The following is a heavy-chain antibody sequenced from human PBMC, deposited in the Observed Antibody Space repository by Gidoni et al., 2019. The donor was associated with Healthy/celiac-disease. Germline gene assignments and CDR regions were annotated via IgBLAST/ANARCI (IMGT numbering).Heavy chain of an antibody. CDR3: AREPTYSSGWSPAGSVGDYYYYGMDV. CDR1: GDSVSSNSDA. V-gene: IGHV6-1*01. D-gene: IGHD6-19*01. CDR2: TYYRSSWYN. J-gene: IGHJ6*02. Sequence: QVQLQQSGPGLVKPSQTLSLTCAISGDSVSSNSDAGNWIRQSPSTCLEWLERTYYRSSWYNDYAVSVRGRITIHPDTSRNHFSLLLDSVTPEDSALYYCAREPTYSSGWSPAGSVGDYYYYGMDVWGQGTTVTVSS.